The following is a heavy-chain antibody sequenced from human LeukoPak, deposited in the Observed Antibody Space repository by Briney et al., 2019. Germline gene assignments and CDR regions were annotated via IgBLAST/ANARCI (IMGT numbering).Heavy chain of an antibody. CDR2: ISSSGSTI. CDR3: ARAELVVVPLNYYYYMDV. CDR1: GYTFSSYE. Sequence: GGSLRLSCAASGYTFSSYEMNWVRQAPGKGLEWVSYISSSGSTIYYADSVKGRFTISRDNAKNSLYLQVNSLRAEDTAVYYCARAELVVVPLNYYYYMDVWGKGTTVTISS. D-gene: IGHD2-2*01. J-gene: IGHJ6*03. V-gene: IGHV3-48*03.